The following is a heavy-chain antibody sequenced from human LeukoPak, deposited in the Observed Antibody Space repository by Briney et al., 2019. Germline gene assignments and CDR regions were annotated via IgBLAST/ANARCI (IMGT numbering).Heavy chain of an antibody. J-gene: IGHJ4*02. Sequence: GESLRLSCADSGFTFSASWMNWVRQAPGKGLQWVGNINPEGSQTRFVDSVMGRFTMSKDNAKNSLYPQMNSLRVEDTAVFYCAAWNDRGYNFWGQGTVVTVSS. CDR2: INPEGSQT. CDR1: GFTFSASW. V-gene: IGHV3-7*01. CDR3: AAWNDRGYNF. D-gene: IGHD5-24*01.